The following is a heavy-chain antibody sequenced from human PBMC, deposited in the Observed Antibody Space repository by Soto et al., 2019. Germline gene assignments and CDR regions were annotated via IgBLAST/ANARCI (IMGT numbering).Heavy chain of an antibody. V-gene: IGHV4-59*01. CDR1: GGSISSYY. CDR3: ARAWQLAEYNWFDP. Sequence: SETLSLTCTVSGGSISSYYWSWIRQPPGKGLEWIGYIYYSGSTNYNPSLKSRVTISVDTSKNQFSLKLSSVTAADTAVYYCARAWQLAEYNWFDPWGQGTLVTVSS. D-gene: IGHD6-6*01. J-gene: IGHJ5*02. CDR2: IYYSGST.